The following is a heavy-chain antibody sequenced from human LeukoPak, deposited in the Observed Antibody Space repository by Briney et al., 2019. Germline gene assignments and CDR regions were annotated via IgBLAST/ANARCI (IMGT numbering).Heavy chain of an antibody. J-gene: IGHJ4*02. CDR3: AKGRFSGYSSSWLLDY. CDR2: ISGSGGST. V-gene: IGHV3-23*01. Sequence: GGSLRLSCAASGFTFSSYAMSWVRQAPGKGLEWVSAISGSGGSTYYADSVKGRFTISRDNSKNTLYLQMNSLRAEDTAVYYCAKGRFSGYSSSWLLDYWGQGTLVTVSS. CDR1: GFTFSSYA. D-gene: IGHD6-13*01.